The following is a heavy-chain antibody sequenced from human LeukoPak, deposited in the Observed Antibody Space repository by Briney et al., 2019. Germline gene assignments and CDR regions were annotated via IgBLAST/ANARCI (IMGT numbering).Heavy chain of an antibody. Sequence: GGSLRLSCAASGFSFSSYGMHWVRQAPGKGLEWVAVISYDESNKHYADSVKGRFTISRDNSKNTLYLQMNSLRAEDTAVYYCAKIKPGGYSYGPFDYWGQGTLVTVSS. CDR1: GFSFSSYG. J-gene: IGHJ4*02. D-gene: IGHD5-18*01. CDR2: ISYDESNK. CDR3: AKIKPGGYSYGPFDY. V-gene: IGHV3-30*18.